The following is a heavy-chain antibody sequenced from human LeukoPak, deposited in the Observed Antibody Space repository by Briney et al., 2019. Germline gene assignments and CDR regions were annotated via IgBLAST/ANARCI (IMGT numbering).Heavy chain of an antibody. V-gene: IGHV1-2*06. D-gene: IGHD3-10*01. Sequence: GASVKVSCKASGYTFTGYYMHWVRQAPGQGLEWMGRINPNSGGTNYAQKFQGRVTMTRDTSISTAYMELSRLRSDDTAVYYCARDGVGRYYGSGSYSMHAFDIWGQGTMVTVSS. CDR1: GYTFTGYY. CDR2: INPNSGGT. J-gene: IGHJ3*02. CDR3: ARDGVGRYYGSGSYSMHAFDI.